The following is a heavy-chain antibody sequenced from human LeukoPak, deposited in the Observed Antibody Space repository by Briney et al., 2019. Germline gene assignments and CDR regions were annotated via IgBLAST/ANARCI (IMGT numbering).Heavy chain of an antibody. J-gene: IGHJ4*02. CDR2: IYSSGST. CDR1: GDSISSDY. Sequence: PSETPSLTCTVSGDSISSDYWNWIRQPAGKGLEWIGRIYSSGSTNYNPSLKSRITMSVDTSKNQFSLKLSSVTAADTAVYYCARSLMDEAAAWGQGTLVTVSS. V-gene: IGHV4-4*07. CDR3: ARSLMDEAAA. D-gene: IGHD6-13*01.